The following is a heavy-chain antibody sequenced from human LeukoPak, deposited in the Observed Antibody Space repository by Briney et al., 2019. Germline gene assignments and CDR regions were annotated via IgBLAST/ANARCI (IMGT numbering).Heavy chain of an antibody. V-gene: IGHV3-48*01. CDR3: ARPYSSGWYVGRGYFDY. Sequence: GGSLRLSCAVSGFIFSSYSMNWVRQAPGKGLEWVSYISSSSSTIYYADSVKGRFTISRDNAKNSLYLQMNSLGAEDTAVYYCARPYSSGWYVGRGYFDYWGQGTLVTVSS. J-gene: IGHJ4*02. D-gene: IGHD6-19*01. CDR2: ISSSSSTI. CDR1: GFIFSSYS.